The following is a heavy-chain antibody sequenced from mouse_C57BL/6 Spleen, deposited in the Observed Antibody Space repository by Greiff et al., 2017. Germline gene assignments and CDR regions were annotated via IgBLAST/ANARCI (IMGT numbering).Heavy chain of an antibody. CDR1: GYAFTNYL. V-gene: IGHV1-54*01. CDR2: INPGSGGT. D-gene: IGHD1-1*01. CDR3: ARANYYGSSPAWFAY. Sequence: QVQLQQSGAELVRPGTSVKVSCKASGYAFTNYLIEWVKQRPGQGLEWIGVINPGSGGTNYNEKFKGKATLTADKSSSTAYMQLSSLTSEDSAVYFFARANYYGSSPAWFAYWGQGTLVTVSA. J-gene: IGHJ3*01.